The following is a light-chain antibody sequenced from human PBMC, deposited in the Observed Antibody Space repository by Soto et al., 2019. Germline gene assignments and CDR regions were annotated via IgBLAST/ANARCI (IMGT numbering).Light chain of an antibody. V-gene: IGLV4-69*01. CDR1: SGHSNYA. J-gene: IGLJ2*01. CDR3: QTWGTGIHVI. CDR2: LNSDGSH. Sequence: QPVLTQSPSASASLGASVKLTCTLSSGHSNYAIAWHQQQPEKGPRYLMKLNSDGSHSKGDGIPDRFSGSSSGAERYLTISSLQSEDEADYYCQTWGTGIHVILGAGTKLTVL.